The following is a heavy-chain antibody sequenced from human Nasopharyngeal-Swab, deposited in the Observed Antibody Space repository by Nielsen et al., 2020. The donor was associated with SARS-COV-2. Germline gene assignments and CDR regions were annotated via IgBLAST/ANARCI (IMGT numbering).Heavy chain of an antibody. Sequence: SETLSLTCTVSGGSISSSSYYWGWIRQPPGKGLEWIGSIYYSGSTYYNPSLKSRVTISVDTSKNQFSLKLSSVTAADTAVYYCARHPEDTIFGVVIFAGWFDPWGQGTLVTVSS. D-gene: IGHD3-3*01. CDR1: GGSISSSSYY. J-gene: IGHJ5*02. CDR2: IYYSGST. V-gene: IGHV4-39*01. CDR3: ARHPEDTIFGVVIFAGWFDP.